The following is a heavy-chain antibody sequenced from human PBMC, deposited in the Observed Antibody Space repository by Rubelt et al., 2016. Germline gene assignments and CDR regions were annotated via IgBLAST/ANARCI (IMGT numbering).Heavy chain of an antibody. J-gene: IGHJ4*02. Sequence: EVQLVESGGGLVKPGGSLRLSCAASGFTFSYYSMNWVRQAPGKGLEWVSFISSSSSNIYYADSMKPLYQQWNGLRAEETAAYYCANGALGATKGRYYFDYWGQGTLVTVSS. CDR1: GFTFSYYS. CDR2: ISSSSSNI. CDR3: YFDY. D-gene: IGHD1-26*01. V-gene: IGHV3-21*04.